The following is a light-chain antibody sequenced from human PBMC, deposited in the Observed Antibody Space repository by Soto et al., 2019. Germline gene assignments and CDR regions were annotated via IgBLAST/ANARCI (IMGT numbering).Light chain of an antibody. CDR1: QSISTY. Sequence: IQSPCTRPASAGDKANISCRASQSISTYLNWYQQKPGKAPKLLIQAASSLQSGVPSRFSGSGSGTDFTLTISSLQPEDFATYCCQQSYSKPQPFGQGTRLAIK. V-gene: IGKV1-39*01. CDR3: QQSYSKPQP. J-gene: IGKJ5*01. CDR2: AAS.